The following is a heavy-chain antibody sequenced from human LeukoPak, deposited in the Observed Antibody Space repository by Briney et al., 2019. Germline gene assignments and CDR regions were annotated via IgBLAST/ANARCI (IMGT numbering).Heavy chain of an antibody. CDR2: IYIDSNT. Sequence: GGSLRLSCAVSGFTVSTNHMSWVRQAPGTGLEWVSVIYIDSNTYYTDSVKGRFTISRDNSKNTVFLQMNSLRAEDTAVYYCARDREVVTAKAQMDVWGKGTTVTVSS. V-gene: IGHV3-53*01. CDR3: ARDREVVTAKAQMDV. D-gene: IGHD2-21*02. CDR1: GFTVSTNH. J-gene: IGHJ6*04.